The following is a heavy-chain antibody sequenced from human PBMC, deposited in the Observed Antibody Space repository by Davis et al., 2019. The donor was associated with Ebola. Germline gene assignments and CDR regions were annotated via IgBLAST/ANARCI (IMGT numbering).Heavy chain of an antibody. V-gene: IGHV3-33*01. CDR1: GFTLSSYG. Sequence: GESLKISCAASGFTLSSYGMHWVRQAPGKGLEWVAVIWYDGSNKYYADSVKGRFTISRDNSKNTLYLQMNSLRAEDTAVYYCARDLRTVMYYYYGMDVRGQGTTVTVSS. CDR2: IWYDGSNK. CDR3: ARDLRTVMYYYYGMDV. J-gene: IGHJ6*02. D-gene: IGHD4-17*01.